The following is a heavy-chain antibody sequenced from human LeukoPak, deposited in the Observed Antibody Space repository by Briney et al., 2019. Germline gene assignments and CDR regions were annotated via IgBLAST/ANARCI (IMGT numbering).Heavy chain of an antibody. D-gene: IGHD6-13*01. Sequence: PSETLSLTCTVSGGSISSYYWGWIRQPPGKGLEWIGSIYYSGSTYYNPSLKSRVTISVDTSKNQFSLKLSSVTAADTAVYYCASQSIAAAGLFFDYWGQGTLVTVSS. CDR2: IYYSGST. J-gene: IGHJ4*02. CDR3: ASQSIAAAGLFFDY. CDR1: GGSISSYY. V-gene: IGHV4-39*01.